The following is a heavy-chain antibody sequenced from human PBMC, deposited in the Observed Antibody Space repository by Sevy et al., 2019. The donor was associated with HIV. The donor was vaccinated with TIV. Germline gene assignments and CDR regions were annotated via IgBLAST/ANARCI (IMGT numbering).Heavy chain of an antibody. CDR2: ISTTSIIT. V-gene: IGHV3-48*01. CDR1: GFTFSSYT. D-gene: IGHD2-15*01. J-gene: IGHJ3*02. Sequence: GESLKISCAASGFTFSSYTMNWVRQAPGKGLEWVSYISTTSIITYYAGSVRGRFTISRDNAKNSLYLQMNSLRAEDTAVYYCARDASPYCSGGRCYFDAFDIWGQGTMVTVSS. CDR3: ARDASPYCSGGRCYFDAFDI.